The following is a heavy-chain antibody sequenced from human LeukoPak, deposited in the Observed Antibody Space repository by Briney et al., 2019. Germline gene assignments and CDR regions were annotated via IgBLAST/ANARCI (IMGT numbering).Heavy chain of an antibody. V-gene: IGHV3-21*01. CDR1: GFTFSSYS. CDR3: ARAQYYCDSSGYYYGY. J-gene: IGHJ4*02. D-gene: IGHD3-22*01. CDR2: ISSSSSYI. Sequence: GGSLRLSCAASGFTFSSYSMNWVRQAPGKGLEWVSSISSSSSYIYYADSVKGRFTISRDNAKNSLYLQMNSLRAEDTAVYYCARAQYYCDSSGYYYGYWGQGTLVTVSS.